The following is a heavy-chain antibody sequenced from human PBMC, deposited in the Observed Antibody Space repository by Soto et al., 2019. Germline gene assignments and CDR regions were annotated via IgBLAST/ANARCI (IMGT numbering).Heavy chain of an antibody. CDR1: GFTFSSFW. V-gene: IGHV3-74*01. D-gene: IGHD3-22*01. Sequence: PGGSLRLSCEASGFTFSSFWLHWVRQAPGRGLEWVSRTNEDGSTINYADSVKGRFTISRDNAKNTLYLEMNSLRVEDTAVYYCAKDREGSSGWYGMDVWGQGTTVTVSS. J-gene: IGHJ6*02. CDR3: AKDREGSSGWYGMDV. CDR2: TNEDGSTI.